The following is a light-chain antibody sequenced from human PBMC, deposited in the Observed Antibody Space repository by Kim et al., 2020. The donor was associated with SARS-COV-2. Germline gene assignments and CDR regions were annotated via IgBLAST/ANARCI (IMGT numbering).Light chain of an antibody. J-gene: IGKJ1*01. CDR2: DTS. CDR1: QSVSSN. CDR3: QQYNNWPRWT. V-gene: IGKV3-15*01. Sequence: ETVMTQSPATLSVSPGEGATLSCRASQSVSSNLAWYQQKPGQAPRLLIYDTSIRATGIPARFSGSGSGTEFTLTISSLQSEDFAVYYCQQYNNWPRWTFGQGTKVDIK.